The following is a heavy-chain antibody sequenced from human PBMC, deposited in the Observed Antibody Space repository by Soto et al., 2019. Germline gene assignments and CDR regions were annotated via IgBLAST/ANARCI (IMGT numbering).Heavy chain of an antibody. V-gene: IGHV4-59*01. Sequence: SETLSLTCTVSGGSISSYYWSWIRQPPGKGLEWIGYIYYSGSTNYNPSLKSRVTISVDTSKNQFSLKLSSVTAADTAVYYCAREDYYDSSGPTPAYAFDIWGQGTMVTVSS. CDR1: GGSISSYY. CDR2: IYYSGST. D-gene: IGHD3-22*01. J-gene: IGHJ3*02. CDR3: AREDYYDSSGPTPAYAFDI.